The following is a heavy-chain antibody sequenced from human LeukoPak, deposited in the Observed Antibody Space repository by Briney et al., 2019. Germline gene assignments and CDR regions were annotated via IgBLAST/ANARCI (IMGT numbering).Heavy chain of an antibody. CDR3: ARGLRYPGRAFDI. CDR2: INHSGST. Sequence: PSETLSLTRAVYGGSFSGYYWSWIRQPPGKGLEWIGEINHSGSTNYNPSLKSRVTISVDTSKNQFSLKLSSVTAADTAVYYCARGLRYPGRAFDIWGQGTMVTVSS. V-gene: IGHV4-34*01. J-gene: IGHJ3*02. CDR1: GGSFSGYY. D-gene: IGHD3-9*01.